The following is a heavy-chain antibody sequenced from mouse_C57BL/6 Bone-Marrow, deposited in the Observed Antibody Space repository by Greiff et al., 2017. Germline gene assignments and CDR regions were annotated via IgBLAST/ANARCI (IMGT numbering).Heavy chain of an antibody. CDR2: IWSDGST. CDR1: GFSLTSYG. D-gene: IGHD2-4*01. V-gene: IGHV2-6-1*01. Sequence: VQGVESGPGLVAPSQSLSITCTVSGFSLTSYGVHWVRQPPGKGLEWLVVIWSDGSTTYNSALKSRLGISKDNYKSQVFLKMNSLQTDDTAMSYFSRHGYDYGGGAMDYWGQGTSVTVSS. CDR3: SRHGYDYGGGAMDY. J-gene: IGHJ4*01.